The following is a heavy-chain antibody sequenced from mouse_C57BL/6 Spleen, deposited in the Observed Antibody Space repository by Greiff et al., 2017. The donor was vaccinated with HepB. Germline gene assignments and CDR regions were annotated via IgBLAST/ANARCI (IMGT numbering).Heavy chain of an antibody. CDR3: TTWGGSSSYAMDY. J-gene: IGHJ4*01. V-gene: IGHV14-4*01. D-gene: IGHD1-1*01. CDR1: GFNIKDDY. CDR2: IDPENGDT. Sequence: EVQLVESGAELVRPGASVKLSCTASGFNIKDDYMHWVKQRPEQGLEWIGWIDPENGDTEYASKFQGKATITADTSSNTAYLQLSSLTSEDTAVYYCTTWGGSSSYAMDYWGQGTSVTVSS.